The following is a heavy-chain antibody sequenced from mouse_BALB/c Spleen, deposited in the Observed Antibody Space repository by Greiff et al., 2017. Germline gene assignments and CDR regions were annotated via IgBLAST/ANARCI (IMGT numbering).Heavy chain of an antibody. CDR2: ISYSGST. CDR1: GDSITSGY. D-gene: IGHD2-1*01. V-gene: IGHV3-8*02. J-gene: IGHJ4*01. Sequence: EVKLVESGPSLVKPSQTLSLTCSVTGDSITSGYWNWIRKFPGNKLEYMGYISYSGSTYYNPSLKSRISITRDTSKNQYYLQLNSVTTEDTATYYCARYGNFYYYAMDYWCQGTSVTVSS. CDR3: ARYGNFYYYAMDY.